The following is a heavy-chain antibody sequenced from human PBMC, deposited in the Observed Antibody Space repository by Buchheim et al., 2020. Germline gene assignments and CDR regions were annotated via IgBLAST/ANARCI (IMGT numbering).Heavy chain of an antibody. CDR1: GFIFSSHA. V-gene: IGHV3-23*01. D-gene: IGHD3-22*01. CDR2: ISGSGDST. CDR3: AKDSYDSSGSRYDY. Sequence: EEQLLESGGGLVQPGGSLRLSCTASGFIFSSHAMSWVRQAPRKGLEWVSAISGSGDSTCYVDSVKGRFTISRDNSKNTLYLQMNSLRAEDTAVYYCAKDSYDSSGSRYDYWGQGTL. J-gene: IGHJ4*02.